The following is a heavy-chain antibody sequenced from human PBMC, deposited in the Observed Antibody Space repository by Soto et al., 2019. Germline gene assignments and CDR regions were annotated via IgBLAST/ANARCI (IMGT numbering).Heavy chain of an antibody. CDR2: MNTNSGNT. Sequence: QVQLVQSGAEVKKPGASVKVSCKASGYTFTSYDINWVRQATGQGLEWMGWMNTNSGNTDYAQKFQGRVTMTRNTSISTAYTGLSSLRSEDTAVYYWARERSAAGAGWFDPWGQGTLVTVSS. CDR1: GYTFTSYD. CDR3: ARERSAAGAGWFDP. V-gene: IGHV1-8*01. D-gene: IGHD6-13*01. J-gene: IGHJ5*02.